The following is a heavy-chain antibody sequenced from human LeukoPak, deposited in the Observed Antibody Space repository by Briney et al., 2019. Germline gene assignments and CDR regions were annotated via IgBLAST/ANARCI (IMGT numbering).Heavy chain of an antibody. CDR3: ARATTVTTPYYFDY. V-gene: IGHV3-48*03. CDR1: GFTFSSYE. Sequence: GGSLRLSCAASGFTFSSYEMNWVRQAPGKGQEWVSYISSSGSTIYYADSVKGRFTISRDNAKNSLYLQMNSLRAEDTAVYYCARATTVTTPYYFDYWGQGTLVTVSS. D-gene: IGHD4-17*01. CDR2: ISSSGSTI. J-gene: IGHJ4*02.